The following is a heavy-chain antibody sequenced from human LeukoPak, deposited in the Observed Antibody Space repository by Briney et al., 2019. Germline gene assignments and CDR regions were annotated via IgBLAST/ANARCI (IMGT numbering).Heavy chain of an antibody. Sequence: GGSLRLSCAASGFTFTTHWMSWVRQAPGKGLEWVANIKQDGSEKYYVDSVKGRFTISRDNAKNSLYLQMNSLRAEDTAVYYCASGEPPDDYWGQGTLVTVSS. CDR3: ASGEPPDDY. D-gene: IGHD1-14*01. CDR2: IKQDGSEK. CDR1: GFTFTTHW. V-gene: IGHV3-7*01. J-gene: IGHJ4*02.